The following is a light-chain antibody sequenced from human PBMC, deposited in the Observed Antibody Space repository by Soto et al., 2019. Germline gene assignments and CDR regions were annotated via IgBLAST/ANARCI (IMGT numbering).Light chain of an antibody. J-gene: IGKJ3*01. CDR1: QNVYINS. CDR2: GAY. V-gene: IGKV3-20*01. CDR3: QQYGDSPLT. Sequence: EVVLTQSPGTLSLSPGERATLSCRASQNVYINSLAWYQQKPGQPPRLLIYGAYTRAAAIPDRFSGSGSGADFALSIDGLEPEDFEIYYCQQYGDSPLTFGPGTRVD.